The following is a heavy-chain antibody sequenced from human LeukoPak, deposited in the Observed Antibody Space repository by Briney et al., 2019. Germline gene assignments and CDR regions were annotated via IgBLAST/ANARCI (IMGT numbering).Heavy chain of an antibody. CDR2: ISSSSSYI. CDR3: ASQGGKGYYYYMDV. V-gene: IGHV3-21*01. CDR1: GFTFSSYS. D-gene: IGHD1-26*01. Sequence: GGSLRLSCAASGFTFSSYSMNWVRQAPGKGLEWVSSISSSSSYIYYADSVKGRFTISRDNAKNSLYLQMNSLRAEDTAVYYCASQGGKGYYYYMDVWGKGTTVTVSS. J-gene: IGHJ6*03.